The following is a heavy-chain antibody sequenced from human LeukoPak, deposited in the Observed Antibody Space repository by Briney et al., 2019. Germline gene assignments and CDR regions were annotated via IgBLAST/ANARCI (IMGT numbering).Heavy chain of an antibody. V-gene: IGHV1-8*01. J-gene: IGHJ4*02. Sequence: GASVKVSCKASGYTFTSYDINWGRQATGQGLEWMGWMNPNSGNTGYAQKFQGRVNMTRNTSISTAYMELSSLRSEDTAVYYCAREKSVAGTDYWGQGTLVTVSS. CDR1: GYTFTSYD. D-gene: IGHD6-19*01. CDR3: AREKSVAGTDY. CDR2: MNPNSGNT.